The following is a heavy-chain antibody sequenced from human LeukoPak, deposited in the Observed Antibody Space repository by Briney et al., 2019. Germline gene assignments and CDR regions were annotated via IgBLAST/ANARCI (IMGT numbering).Heavy chain of an antibody. CDR1: GYTFTSYY. J-gene: IGHJ4*02. D-gene: IGHD1-1*01. CDR3: ARALTTIPHFDY. CDR2: INPSGGST. Sequence: ASVKVSRKASGYTFTSYYMHWVRQAPGQGLEWMGIINPSGGSTSYAQKFQGRVTMTRDTSTSTVYMELSSLRSEDTAVYYCARALTTIPHFDYWGQGTLVTVSS. V-gene: IGHV1-46*01.